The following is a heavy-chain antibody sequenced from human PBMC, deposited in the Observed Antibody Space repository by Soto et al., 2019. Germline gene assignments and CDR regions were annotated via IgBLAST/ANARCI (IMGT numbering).Heavy chain of an antibody. Sequence: SETLSLTCTVSVDSITSYYWSWIRQPPGKGLEWIGYIYHNGSTNYNPSLKSRVTMSVDTSKNQYSLKLSSVTAADTAVYYCARRGYDHVTDYWGLGTLVTVS. D-gene: IGHD5-12*01. J-gene: IGHJ4*02. CDR1: VDSITSYY. V-gene: IGHV4-59*01. CDR3: ARRGYDHVTDY. CDR2: IYHNGST.